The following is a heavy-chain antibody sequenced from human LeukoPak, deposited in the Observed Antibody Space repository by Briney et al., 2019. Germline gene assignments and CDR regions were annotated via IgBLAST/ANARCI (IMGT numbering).Heavy chain of an antibody. J-gene: IGHJ6*02. CDR2: INPNSGGT. V-gene: IGHV1-2*04. CDR1: GYTFTGYY. CDR3: ARAESYYYYYGMDV. Sequence: GASVKVSCKASGYTFTGYYMHWVRQAPGQGLEWMGWINPNSGGTNYAQKFQGWVTITRDTSISTAYTELSRLRSDDTAVYYCARAESYYYYYGMDVWGQGTTVTVSS.